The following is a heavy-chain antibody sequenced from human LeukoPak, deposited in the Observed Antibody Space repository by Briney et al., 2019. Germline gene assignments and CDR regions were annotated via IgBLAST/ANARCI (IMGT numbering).Heavy chain of an antibody. V-gene: IGHV4-39*01. CDR2: IYYSGST. CDR3: ARHRSGSFDY. D-gene: IGHD3-10*01. CDR1: GGFISSSSYY. J-gene: IGHJ4*02. Sequence: SETLSLTCTVSGGFISSSSYYWGWIRQPPGKGLEWIGSIYYSGSTYYNPSLKSRVTISVDTSKNQFSLKLSSVTAADTAVYYCARHRSGSFDYWGQGTLVTVSA.